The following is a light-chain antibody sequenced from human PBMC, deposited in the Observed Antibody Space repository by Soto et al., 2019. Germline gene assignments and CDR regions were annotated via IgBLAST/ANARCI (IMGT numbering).Light chain of an antibody. J-gene: IGKJ4*01. Sequence: DIQMTQSPYTLSASVGDRVTITCRASPSIGSELAWYQQKPGKAPKLLIYKASNLDSGVPSRFSGSGSGTEFTLTVSSLQPDDFATYYCLQYDNSPLTFGGGTTAEIK. CDR2: KAS. CDR3: LQYDNSPLT. V-gene: IGKV1-5*03. CDR1: PSIGSE.